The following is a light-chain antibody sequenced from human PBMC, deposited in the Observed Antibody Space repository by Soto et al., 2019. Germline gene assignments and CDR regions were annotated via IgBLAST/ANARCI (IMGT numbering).Light chain of an antibody. CDR1: QDISNY. CDR3: QKYNNAPRT. V-gene: IGKV1-27*01. J-gene: IGKJ1*01. CDR2: AAS. Sequence: DIQMTQSPSSLSASVGDRVTITCRAGQDISNYLAWYQQKPGEVPKLLIYAASTLQSGVPSRFSGSGSGTDFTLTISSLQPEDVATYYCQKYNNAPRTFGQGTKVEIK.